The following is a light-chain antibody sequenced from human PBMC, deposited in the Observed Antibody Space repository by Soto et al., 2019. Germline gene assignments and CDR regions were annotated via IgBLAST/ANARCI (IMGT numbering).Light chain of an antibody. CDR2: NNN. Sequence: QLVLTQPPSASETPEQRVTISCSGSSSNIGRNSVNWYQHLPGTAPKLVMYNNNQWPSGVPDRFSGSKSGTSASLAISGLQSEDEADYYCAAWDDSLNGLVFGGGTKVTVL. J-gene: IGLJ3*02. V-gene: IGLV1-44*01. CDR1: SSNIGRNS. CDR3: AAWDDSLNGLV.